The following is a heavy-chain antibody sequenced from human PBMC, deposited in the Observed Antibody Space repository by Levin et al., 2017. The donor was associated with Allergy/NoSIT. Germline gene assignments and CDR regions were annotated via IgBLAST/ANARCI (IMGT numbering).Heavy chain of an antibody. D-gene: IGHD3-10*01. J-gene: IGHJ4*02. CDR3: ANLWFAELPGY. CDR2: IKYDGSKK. V-gene: IGHV3-33*05. CDR1: GFNFSAYG. Sequence: GESLKISCAASGFNFSAYGMHWVRQAPGKGLELVAVIKYDGSKKYYVDSVRGRFTISRDNSKNTLYLEMNSLRAEDTAVYYCANLWFAELPGYWGQGTLVTVSS.